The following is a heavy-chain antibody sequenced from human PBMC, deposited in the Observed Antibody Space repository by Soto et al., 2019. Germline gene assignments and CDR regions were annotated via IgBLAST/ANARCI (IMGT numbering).Heavy chain of an antibody. Sequence: QVQLVQSGAEVKKPGSSVKVSCKASGATLDTFINFGVTWVRRVHGQGLEWMGGIIPVFGTAHYAQKFQGRLTISADESTRPAYMELSSLRSEDTAVYYCARGAATNILVLMYEALEIWGQGTMVTVSS. CDR3: ARGAATNILVLMYEALEI. CDR1: GATLDTFINFG. V-gene: IGHV1-69*12. D-gene: IGHD5-12*01. J-gene: IGHJ3*02. CDR2: IIPVFGTA.